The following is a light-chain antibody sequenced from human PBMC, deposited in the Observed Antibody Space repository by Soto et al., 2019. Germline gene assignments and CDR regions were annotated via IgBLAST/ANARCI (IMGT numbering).Light chain of an antibody. J-gene: IGKJ1*01. Sequence: DVQLTQSPSSLSASVGDRVIITCRASRGVGRWLAWYQQKPEKAPKSLIYATSTLQSSVPSRFNGQGSGNLFSLPISRLQPEDVATYYCQQYGSFPPTFGRGTKVEIK. V-gene: IGKV1D-16*01. CDR3: QQYGSFPPT. CDR1: RGVGRW. CDR2: ATS.